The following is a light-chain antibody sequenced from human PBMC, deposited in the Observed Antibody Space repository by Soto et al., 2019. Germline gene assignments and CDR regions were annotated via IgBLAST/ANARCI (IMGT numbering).Light chain of an antibody. J-gene: IGKJ4*01. Sequence: IVLTQSPGTLSLSPGERVTLSCRASQSVSSSFAWYQQKHGQAPRLLIYGASSRATGIPDRFSGSGSGTDFTITISRLETEDVELYYCQQYVDSPLNLAGGPKVHIK. CDR1: QSVSSS. V-gene: IGKV3-20*01. CDR3: QQYVDSPLN. CDR2: GAS.